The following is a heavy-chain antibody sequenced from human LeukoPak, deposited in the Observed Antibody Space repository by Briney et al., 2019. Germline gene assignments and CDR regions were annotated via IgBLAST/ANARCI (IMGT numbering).Heavy chain of an antibody. CDR1: GFTFSSYA. CDR3: AREYGVVIGSPFDY. V-gene: IGHV3-30-3*01. Sequence: GGSLRLSCAASGFTFSSYAMHWVRQAPGEGLEWVAVISYDGSNKYYADSVKGRFTISRDNSKNTLYLQMNSLRAEDTAVYYCAREYGVVIGSPFDYWGQGTLVTVSS. J-gene: IGHJ4*02. CDR2: ISYDGSNK. D-gene: IGHD3-3*01.